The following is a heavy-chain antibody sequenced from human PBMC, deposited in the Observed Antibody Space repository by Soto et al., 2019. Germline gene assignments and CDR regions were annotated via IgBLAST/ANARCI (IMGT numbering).Heavy chain of an antibody. CDR1: GFMFSNHG. CDR3: VRGDNWNDEASDY. CDR2: IWSDGNNK. V-gene: IGHV3-33*01. Sequence: QVQLVESGGGVVQPGRSLRISCAASGFMFSNHGMHWVRQAPGKGLEWVAVIWSDGNNKYYADSVKGRFTISRDNSKNTVYLQMDSLRAEDTAVYYCVRGDNWNDEASDYWGQGTLVTVSS. J-gene: IGHJ4*02. D-gene: IGHD1-1*01.